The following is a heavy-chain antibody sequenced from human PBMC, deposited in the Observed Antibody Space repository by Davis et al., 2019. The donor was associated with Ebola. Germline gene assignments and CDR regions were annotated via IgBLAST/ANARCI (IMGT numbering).Heavy chain of an antibody. V-gene: IGHV4-59*01. CDR1: GGSISSYY. Sequence: MPSETLSLTCTVSGGSISSYYWSWIRQPPGKGLEWLGYIYYSGSTNYNPSLKSRVTISVDTSKNQFSLKLSSVTAAATAGYYCAAMGPWEGMDVWGQGTTVTVSS. D-gene: IGHD5-18*01. CDR2: IYYSGST. CDR3: AAMGPWEGMDV. J-gene: IGHJ6*02.